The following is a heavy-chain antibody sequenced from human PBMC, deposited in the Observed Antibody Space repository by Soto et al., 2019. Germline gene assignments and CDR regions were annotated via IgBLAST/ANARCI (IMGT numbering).Heavy chain of an antibody. CDR2: ISSDGDIT. D-gene: IGHD3-9*01. CDR1: GFTFSEYS. CDR3: VKVSTFYDILTGYYSTNCFDP. V-gene: IGHV3-64D*06. Sequence: PGGSLRLSCSASGFTFSEYSMHWVRQAPGKGLQYVSTISSDGDITYYADSVKGRFTISRDNSKNTLYLQMNSLRPEDTAVYYCVKVSTFYDILTGYYSTNCFDPWRQGTLVTVSS. J-gene: IGHJ5*02.